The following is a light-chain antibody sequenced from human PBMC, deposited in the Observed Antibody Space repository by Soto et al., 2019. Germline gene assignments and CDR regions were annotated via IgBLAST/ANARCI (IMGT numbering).Light chain of an antibody. Sequence: LSQPASGSGSPGQSITISYTRTSSDDGCYNYVSCYQLHPGKAPKLILYSVSNRPSGDSNRFSGSKSGHTASLTISVLLDEDQDASYYSSYTCRSTPYVSGTGTKVTV. CDR1: SSDDGCYNY. CDR3: SSYTCRSTPYV. CDR2: SVS. V-gene: IGLV2-14*01. J-gene: IGLJ1*01.